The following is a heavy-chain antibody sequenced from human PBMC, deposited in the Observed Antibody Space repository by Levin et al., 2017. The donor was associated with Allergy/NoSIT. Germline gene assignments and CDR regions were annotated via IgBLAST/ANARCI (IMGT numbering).Heavy chain of an antibody. J-gene: IGHJ1*01. CDR1: GYSFTNYW. CDR2: IYPGDSDT. D-gene: IGHD6-19*01. CDR3: ARAHSSGPLCFQH. V-gene: IGHV5-51*01. Sequence: GGSLRLSCKGSGYSFTNYWIGWVRQMPGKGLEWMGIIYPGDSDTRYSPSFRGQVAISADESISTAYLQWGGLKTSDTAMYYCARAHSSGPLCFQHWGQGTLVTVSS.